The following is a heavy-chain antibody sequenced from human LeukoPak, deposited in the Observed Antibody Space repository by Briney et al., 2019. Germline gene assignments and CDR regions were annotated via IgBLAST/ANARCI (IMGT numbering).Heavy chain of an antibody. V-gene: IGHV3-30*04. CDR3: ARGRDYYDSSGYYPVNFDY. J-gene: IGHJ4*02. CDR1: GFTFSSYA. CDR2: ISYDGSNK. Sequence: RGSLRLSCAASGFTFSSYAMHWVRQAPGKGLEWVAVISYDGSNKYYADSVKGRFTISRDNSKNTLYLQMNSLRAEDTAVYYCARGRDYYDSSGYYPVNFDYWGQGTLVTVSS. D-gene: IGHD3-22*01.